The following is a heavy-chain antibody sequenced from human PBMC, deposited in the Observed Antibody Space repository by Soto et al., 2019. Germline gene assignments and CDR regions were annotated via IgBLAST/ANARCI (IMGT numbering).Heavy chain of an antibody. V-gene: IGHV3-23*01. D-gene: IGHD5-18*01. CDR2: ISGSGGST. J-gene: IGHJ4*02. CDR1: GFTFSSYA. CDR3: ANDSDVTAVGKIGGTFDY. Sequence: GGSLRLSCAASGFTFSSYAMSWVRQAPGKGLEWVSAISGSGGSTYYADSVKGRFTISRDNSKNTLYLQMNSLRAEDTAVYYCANDSDVTAVGKIGGTFDYWGQGTLVTVSS.